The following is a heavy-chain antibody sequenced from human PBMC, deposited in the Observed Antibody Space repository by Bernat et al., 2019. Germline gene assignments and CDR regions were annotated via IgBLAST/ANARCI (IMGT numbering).Heavy chain of an antibody. V-gene: IGHV4-39*01. D-gene: IGHD3-3*01. J-gene: IGHJ6*03. CDR3: ARLVVYYDFWSGYSPDYYYYMDV. CDR2: IYYSGST. Sequence: QQLQESGPGLVKPSETLSLTCTVSGGSISSSSYYWGWIRQPPGKGLEWIGSIYYSGSTYYNPSLKSRVTISVDTSKNQFSLKLSSVTAADTAVYYCARLVVYYDFWSGYSPDYYYYMDVWGKGTTVTVSS. CDR1: GGSISSSSYY.